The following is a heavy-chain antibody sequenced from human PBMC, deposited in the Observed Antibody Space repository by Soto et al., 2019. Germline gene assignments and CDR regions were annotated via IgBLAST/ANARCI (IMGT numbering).Heavy chain of an antibody. J-gene: IGHJ4*02. CDR1: GGTFSSYA. D-gene: IGHD5-12*01. CDR3: VHRRDGYNSAFFDS. CDR2: IIRIFHTP. Sequence: SVKVSCKASGGTFSSYAFSWVRQAPGQGLEWMGGIIRIFHTPTYAQKFQGRVTITADESTSTAYMELISLRSDDTAVYYCVHRRDGYNSAFFDSWGQGTLVTVSS. V-gene: IGHV1-69*13.